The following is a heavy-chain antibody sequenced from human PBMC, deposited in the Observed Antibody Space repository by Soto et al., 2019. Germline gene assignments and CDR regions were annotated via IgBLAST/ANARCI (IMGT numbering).Heavy chain of an antibody. CDR1: GGSISSSSYY. D-gene: IGHD1-26*01. CDR2: IYYSGST. V-gene: IGHV4-39*07. CDR3: VRALELVGAHKALDY. J-gene: IGHJ4*02. Sequence: PSETLSLTCTVSGGSISSSSYYWGWIRQPPGKGLEWIGSIYYSGSTYYNPSLKSRVTISVDTSKNQVSLKLSSVTAADTAIYYCVRALELVGAHKALDYWGQGTLVTVSS.